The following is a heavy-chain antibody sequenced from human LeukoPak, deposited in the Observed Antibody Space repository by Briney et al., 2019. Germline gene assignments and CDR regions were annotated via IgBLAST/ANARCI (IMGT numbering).Heavy chain of an antibody. CDR2: INPSGGST. CDR3: ARDRQDYVNFDY. J-gene: IGHJ4*02. CDR1: GGTFSSYA. D-gene: IGHD4-17*01. Sequence: GASVKVSCKASGGTFSSYAISWVRQAPGQGLEWVGIINPSGGSTSYAQKSQGRVTMTRDTSTSTVYMELSSLRSEETAVYYCARDRQDYVNFDYWGQGTLVTVSS. V-gene: IGHV1-46*03.